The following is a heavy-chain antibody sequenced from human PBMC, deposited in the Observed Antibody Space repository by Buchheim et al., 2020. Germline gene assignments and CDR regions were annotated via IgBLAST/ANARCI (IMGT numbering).Heavy chain of an antibody. V-gene: IGHV1-69*02. CDR1: GGTFNTYT. CDR3: ARRLEYYYGSGDSNYGMDV. D-gene: IGHD3-10*01. J-gene: IGHJ6*02. CDR2: IIPFLGMV. Sequence: QVQLVQSGAEVKKPGSSVKVSCKASGGTFNTYTINWVRQAPGQGLEWMGRIIPFLGMVNYTQKFQGRVTIIADKSTSTAYMELTSLRSEDTAVYYCARRLEYYYGSGDSNYGMDVWGQGTT.